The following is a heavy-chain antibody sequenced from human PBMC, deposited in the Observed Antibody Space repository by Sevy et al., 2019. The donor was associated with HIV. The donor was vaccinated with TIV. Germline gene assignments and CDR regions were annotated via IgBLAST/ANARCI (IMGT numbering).Heavy chain of an antibody. Sequence: ASVKVSCKASGYSLTSYGITWVRQAPGQGLEWMGWISTLNTNYAQKLQGRVTLTTDTSTSTVYMELRSLRSDDTAVYYCARAPSGSQGPGQYFQHWGQGTLVTVSS. J-gene: IGHJ1*01. CDR2: ISTLNT. CDR1: GYSLTSYG. D-gene: IGHD1-26*01. V-gene: IGHV1-18*01. CDR3: ARAPSGSQGPGQYFQH.